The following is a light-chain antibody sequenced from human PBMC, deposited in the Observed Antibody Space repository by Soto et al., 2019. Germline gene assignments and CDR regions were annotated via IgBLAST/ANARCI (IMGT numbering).Light chain of an antibody. V-gene: IGLV4-69*01. Sequence: QPVLTQSPSASASLGASVKLTCTLSSGHSSYAIAWHQQQPEKGPRYLMKLNSDGSHSKGDGIPDRFSGSSSGAERYLTISSLQSEDEADYYCQTWGTGIHVFGPGTKLTVL. CDR3: QTWGTGIHV. CDR1: SGHSSYA. CDR2: LNSDGSH. J-gene: IGLJ1*01.